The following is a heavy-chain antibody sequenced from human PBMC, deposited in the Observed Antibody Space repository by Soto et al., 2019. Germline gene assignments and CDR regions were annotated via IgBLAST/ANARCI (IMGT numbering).Heavy chain of an antibody. J-gene: IGHJ6*02. Sequence: GGSLRLSCAASGFTFSSYSMNWVRQAPGKGLEWVSSISSSSSYIYYADSVKGRFTISRDNAKNSLYLQMNSLRAEDTAVYYCAREAALRELPWILYYYYGMDVWGQGTTVTVSS. CDR1: GFTFSSYS. V-gene: IGHV3-21*01. CDR3: AREAALRELPWILYYYYGMDV. CDR2: ISSSSSYI. D-gene: IGHD1-7*01.